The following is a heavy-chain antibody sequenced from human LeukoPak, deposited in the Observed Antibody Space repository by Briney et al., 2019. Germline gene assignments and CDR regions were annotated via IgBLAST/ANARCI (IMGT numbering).Heavy chain of an antibody. D-gene: IGHD6-19*01. Sequence: GGSLRLSCADSGFSFSDHWMSWVRQAPGKGPEWVSAINDSGGSTYYADSVKGRFTISRDNSKNTLYLQMNSLRAEDTAVYYCAKPAISSRGWYYDYWGQGTLVTVSS. V-gene: IGHV3-23*01. J-gene: IGHJ4*02. CDR2: INDSGGST. CDR3: AKPAISSRGWYYDY. CDR1: GFSFSDHW.